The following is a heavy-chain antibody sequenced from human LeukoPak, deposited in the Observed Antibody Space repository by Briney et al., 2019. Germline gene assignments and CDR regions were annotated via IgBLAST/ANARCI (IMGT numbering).Heavy chain of an antibody. CDR3: ARGRSYGFDFDC. CDR2: KYYSGST. CDR1: GVSINTCCYY. Sequence: SETLSLTCDVSGVSINTCCYYWPWIRQPPGKGLEWIGYKYYSGSTRYNSSLRSRLTISLDSSKNQFSLRLTSVTAADSAVYYGARGRSYGFDFDCWGPGTLVIVSS. V-gene: IGHV4-61*01. J-gene: IGHJ4*02. D-gene: IGHD5-18*01.